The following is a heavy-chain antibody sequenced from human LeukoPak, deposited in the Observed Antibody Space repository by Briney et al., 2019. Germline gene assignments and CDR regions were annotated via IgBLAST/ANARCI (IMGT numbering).Heavy chain of an antibody. CDR1: GDTFTTYY. CDR3: ARDLSIAGGVSAAARGDVLYYFDY. Sequence: GASVKVSCKASGDTFTTYYIHWLRQAPGQGFEWMGIINPNSGTTSYAQNFQGRVTMTRDLSTSTVYMELSSLRSEDTAVYYCARDLSIAGGVSAAARGDVLYYFDYWGQGTLVTVSS. CDR2: INPNSGTT. D-gene: IGHD6-13*01. V-gene: IGHV1-46*01. J-gene: IGHJ4*02.